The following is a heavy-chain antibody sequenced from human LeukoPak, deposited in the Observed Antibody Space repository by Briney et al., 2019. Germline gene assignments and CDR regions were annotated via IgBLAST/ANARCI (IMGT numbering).Heavy chain of an antibody. V-gene: IGHV4-39*01. D-gene: IGHD6-6*01. CDR2: IYYSGST. Sequence: SETLSLTCTVSGGSISSSSYYWGWIRQPPGKGLEWIGSIYYSGSTYYNPSLKSRVTISVDTSKNQFSLKLSSVTAADTAVYYCARHEYHFDYWGQGTPVTVSS. J-gene: IGHJ4*02. CDR1: GGSISSSSYY. CDR3: ARHEYHFDY.